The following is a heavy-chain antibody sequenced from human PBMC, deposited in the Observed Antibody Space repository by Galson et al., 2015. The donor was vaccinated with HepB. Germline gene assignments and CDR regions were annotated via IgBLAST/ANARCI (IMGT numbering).Heavy chain of an antibody. CDR1: GYTFTSYG. CDR3: ARVFQWELLRGYYYYYGMDV. V-gene: IGHV1-18*04. CDR2: ISAYNGNT. Sequence: SVKVSCKASGYTFTSYGISWVRQAPGQGLEWMGWISAYNGNTNYAQKLQGRVTMTTDTSTSTAYMELRSLRSDDTAVYYCARVFQWELLRGYYYYYGMDVWGQGTTVTVSS. J-gene: IGHJ6*02. D-gene: IGHD1-26*01.